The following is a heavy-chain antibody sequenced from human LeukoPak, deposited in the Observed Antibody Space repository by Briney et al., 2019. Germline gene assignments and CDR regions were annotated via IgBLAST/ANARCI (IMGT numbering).Heavy chain of an antibody. CDR2: ISSSGGST. D-gene: IGHD4-17*01. J-gene: IGHJ4*02. V-gene: IGHV3-64*04. CDR3: ARCAYGEDYFDY. CDR1: GFTFSTYT. Sequence: GGSLRLSCSASGFTFSTYTMHWVRQAPGKGLEYVSTISSSGGSTFYTDSVKGRFTISRDNAKNSLYLQMNSLRDEDTAVYYCARCAYGEDYFDYWGQGTLVTVSS.